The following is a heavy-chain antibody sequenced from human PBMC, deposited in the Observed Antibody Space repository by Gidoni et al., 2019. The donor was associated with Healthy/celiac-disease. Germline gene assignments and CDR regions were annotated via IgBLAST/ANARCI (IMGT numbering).Heavy chain of an antibody. J-gene: IGHJ6*02. CDR1: GRPISSGGYS. CDR2: IFYSGST. V-gene: IGHV4-31*03. CDR3: ARVGGYASGTGGYYYGMDV. Sequence: QVQLQESGPGLVKPSQTLSPTRTVSGRPISSGGYSWGWIRQHPGKGLEWIGYIFYSGSTYYNPSLKSRVTISVDTSKNQFSLNLSSVTAADTAVYYCARVGGYASGTGGYYYGMDVWGQGTTVTVSS. D-gene: IGHD3-10*01.